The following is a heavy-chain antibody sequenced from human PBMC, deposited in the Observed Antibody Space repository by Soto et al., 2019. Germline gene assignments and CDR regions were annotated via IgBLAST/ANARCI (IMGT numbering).Heavy chain of an antibody. CDR1: GGSISSGGYY. D-gene: IGHD1-20*01. CDR3: ARAWIGQPGGVTDWFDP. CDR2: IYYSGST. Sequence: PSETLSLTCTVSGGSISSGGYYWSWIRQHPGKGLEWIGYIYYSGSTYYNPSLKSRVTISVDTSKNQFSLKLSSVTAADTAVYYCARAWIGQPGGVTDWFDPWGQGTLVTVSS. J-gene: IGHJ5*02. V-gene: IGHV4-31*03.